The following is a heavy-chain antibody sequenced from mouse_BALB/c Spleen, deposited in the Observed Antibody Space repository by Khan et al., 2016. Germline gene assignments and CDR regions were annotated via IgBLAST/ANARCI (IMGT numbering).Heavy chain of an antibody. CDR1: GFNIKDTY. Sequence: VQLQQSGGELVKPGASVKLSCPVSGFNIKDTYMYWVKQRPEQGLEWIGRIDPANGNCKYDPEFPGKATKTGYTSSSSAYLQLGILTSEDTVVYYCARDYYASRWYFDVWGAGTTVTVSS. D-gene: IGHD1-1*01. CDR2: IDPANGNC. V-gene: IGHV14-3*02. CDR3: ARDYYASRWYFDV. J-gene: IGHJ1*01.